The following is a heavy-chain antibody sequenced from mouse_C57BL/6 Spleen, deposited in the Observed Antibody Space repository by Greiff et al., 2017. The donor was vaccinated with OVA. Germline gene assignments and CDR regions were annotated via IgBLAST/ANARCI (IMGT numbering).Heavy chain of an antibody. CDR3: AREEGYSNPFAY. D-gene: IGHD2-5*01. J-gene: IGHJ3*01. V-gene: IGHV1-63*01. CDR2: IYPGGGYT. Sequence: QVQLKESGAELVRPGTSVKMSCKASGYTFTNYWIGWAKQRPGHGLEWIGDIYPGGGYTNYNEKFKGKATLTADKSSSTAYMQFSSLTSEDSAIYYCAREEGYSNPFAYWGQGTLVTVSA. CDR1: GYTFTNYW.